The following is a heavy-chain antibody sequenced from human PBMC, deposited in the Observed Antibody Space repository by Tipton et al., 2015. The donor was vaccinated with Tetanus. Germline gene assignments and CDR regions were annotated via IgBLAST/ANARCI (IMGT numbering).Heavy chain of an antibody. V-gene: IGHV3-23*01. CDR2: ISGTGDST. CDR1: GFTFRSYA. D-gene: IGHD3-22*01. J-gene: IGHJ4*02. Sequence: SLRLSCAASGFTFRSYAMSWVRQAPGKGLEWVATISGTGDSTYNAGSVKGQFTISRDNSKNTLYLQMNSLRAEDTAVYYCAKYYYDSSAYFGYWGQGTLVTVSS. CDR3: AKYYYDSSAYFGY.